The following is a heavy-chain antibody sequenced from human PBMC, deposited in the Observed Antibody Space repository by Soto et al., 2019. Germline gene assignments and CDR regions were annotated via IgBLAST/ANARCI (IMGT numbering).Heavy chain of an antibody. Sequence: QVQLVQSGAEVKKPGASVKVSCKASGYTFTKYGITWVRQAPGQGLEWMGWISAYNGDTNYAQKLQGRVTMTTDPSTTTAYMELRGLTSDDTAVYYCARGYCSGGICYPNDFWGQGTLVTVSS. D-gene: IGHD2-15*01. J-gene: IGHJ4*02. CDR2: ISAYNGDT. CDR3: ARGYCSGGICYPNDF. V-gene: IGHV1-18*01. CDR1: GYTFTKYG.